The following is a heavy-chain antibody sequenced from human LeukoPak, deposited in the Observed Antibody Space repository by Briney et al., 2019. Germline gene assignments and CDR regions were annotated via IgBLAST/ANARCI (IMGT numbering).Heavy chain of an antibody. Sequence: QPGGSLRLSCAASGFTFTNYAMSWVRQAPGKGLEWVSTISGSGSSTYYADSVKGRFTISRDNAKNSLYLQMNSLRAEDTALYHCARVLRLERPYYYYYMDVWGKGTTVTISS. CDR1: GFTFTNYA. CDR3: ARVLRLERPYYYYYMDV. D-gene: IGHD1-1*01. CDR2: ISGSGSST. J-gene: IGHJ6*03. V-gene: IGHV3-23*01.